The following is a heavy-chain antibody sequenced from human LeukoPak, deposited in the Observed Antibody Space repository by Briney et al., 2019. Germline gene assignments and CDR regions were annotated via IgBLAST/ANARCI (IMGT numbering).Heavy chain of an antibody. CDR1: GFTFSNYA. D-gene: IGHD6-19*01. CDR2: ISYNGINE. V-gene: IGHV3-30*18. J-gene: IGHJ4*02. Sequence: GGSLRLSCAASGFTFSNYAMRWVRQAPGKGLEWMAVISYNGINEYYADSVKGRFTISRDNSKSTLLLQMNSLRAEDTAVYYCAKVRWDNSGWYYLDSWGQGTLVTVSS. CDR3: AKVRWDNSGWYYLDS.